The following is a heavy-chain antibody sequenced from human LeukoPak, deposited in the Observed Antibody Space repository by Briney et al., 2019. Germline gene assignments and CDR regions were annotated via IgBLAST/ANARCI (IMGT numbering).Heavy chain of an antibody. J-gene: IGHJ4*02. CDR1: GFTFSSYW. CDR3: ARDLPAYYYDSSGYYSDY. CDR2: IKQDGSEK. D-gene: IGHD3-22*01. Sequence: GGSLRLSCAASGFTFSSYWMSWVRQAPGKGLEWVANIKQDGSEKYYVDSVKGRFTISRDNAKNSLYLQMNSLRAEDTAVYYCARDLPAYYYDSSGYYSDYWGQGTLVTVSS. V-gene: IGHV3-7*01.